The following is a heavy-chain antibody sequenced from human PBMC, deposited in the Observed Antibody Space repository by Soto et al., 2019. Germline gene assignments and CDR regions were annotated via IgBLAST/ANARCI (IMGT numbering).Heavy chain of an antibody. CDR2: IYYSGST. D-gene: IGHD6-13*01. CDR3: ARPQGIAAAGKKWFDP. Sequence: SETLSLTCTVSGGSISSSSYYWGWIRQPPGKGLEWIGSIYYSGSTYYNPSLKSRVTISVDTSKNQFSLKLSSVTAADTAVYYCARPQGIAAAGKKWFDPWAREPWSPSPQ. J-gene: IGHJ5*02. V-gene: IGHV4-39*01. CDR1: GGSISSSSYY.